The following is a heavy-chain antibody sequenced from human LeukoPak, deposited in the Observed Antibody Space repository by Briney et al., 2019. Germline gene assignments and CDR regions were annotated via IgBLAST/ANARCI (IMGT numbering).Heavy chain of an antibody. CDR1: GFTFSSYG. D-gene: IGHD3-22*01. CDR3: ARDSPSYYYDSSGYLHDAFDI. CDR2: ISYDGSNK. J-gene: IGHJ3*02. Sequence: PGGSLRLSCAASGFTFSSYGMHWVRQAPGKGLEWVAVISYDGSNKYYADSVKGRFTISRDNSKNTLYLQMNSLRSDDTAVYYCARDSPSYYYDSSGYLHDAFDIWGQGTMVTVSS. V-gene: IGHV3-30*03.